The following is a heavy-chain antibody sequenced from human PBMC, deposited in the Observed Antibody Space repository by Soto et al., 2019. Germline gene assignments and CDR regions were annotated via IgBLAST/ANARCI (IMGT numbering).Heavy chain of an antibody. CDR3: ARVLPRPSDYGISDY. CDR1: GGSISSYY. Sequence: QVQLQESGPGLVKPSETLSLTCTVSGGSISSYYWSWIRQPPGKGLEWIGYIYYSGSTNYNPSLKSRVTISVDTSKNQFSLKLSSVTAADTAVYYCARVLPRPSDYGISDYWGQGTLVTVSS. D-gene: IGHD4-17*01. J-gene: IGHJ4*02. V-gene: IGHV4-59*01. CDR2: IYYSGST.